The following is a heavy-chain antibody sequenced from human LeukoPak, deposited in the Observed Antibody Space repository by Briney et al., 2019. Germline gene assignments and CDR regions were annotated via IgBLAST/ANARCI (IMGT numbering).Heavy chain of an antibody. J-gene: IGHJ6*02. V-gene: IGHV3-9*01. CDR2: ISWNSGSI. D-gene: IGHD2-2*01. Sequence: GGSLRLSCAASGFIFDDYAMHWVRQGPGKGLEWVSGISWNSGSIGYADSVKGRFTISRDNAKNSLYLQMNSLRAEDTAVYYCARVWSGVVPAARRSGYYGMDVWGQGTTVTVSS. CDR3: ARVWSGVVPAARRSGYYGMDV. CDR1: GFIFDDYA.